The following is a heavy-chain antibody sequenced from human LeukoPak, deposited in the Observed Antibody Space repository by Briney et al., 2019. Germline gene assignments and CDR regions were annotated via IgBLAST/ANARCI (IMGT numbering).Heavy chain of an antibody. D-gene: IGHD2-15*01. CDR1: GYALTSYG. CDR3: AREDCSGGSCYSLSLTPVFHVFDI. Sequence: GASVKVSCKASGYALTSYGISWVRQAPGQGLEWMGWISAYNGNTNYASKLQGRVTMTTDTSTSTAYMELRSLRSDDTAVYYCAREDCSGGSCYSLSLTPVFHVFDIWGQGTMVTVSS. CDR2: ISAYNGNT. J-gene: IGHJ3*02. V-gene: IGHV1-18*01.